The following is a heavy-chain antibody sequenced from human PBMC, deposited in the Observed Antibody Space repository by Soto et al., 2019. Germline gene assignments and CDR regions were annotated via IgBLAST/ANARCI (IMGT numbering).Heavy chain of an antibody. CDR3: ARVYFYDSSGYYYRFHFDY. Sequence: SQTLSLTCAISGDSVSSNSAAWNWIRQSPSRGLEWLGRTYYGSKWYNYYAVSVKSRITINPDTSKNQFSLQLNSVTPEDTALYFCARVYFYDSSGYYYRFHFDYCGQGTLVTVSS. CDR1: GDSVSSNSAA. J-gene: IGHJ4*02. CDR2: TYYGSKWYN. V-gene: IGHV6-1*01. D-gene: IGHD3-22*01.